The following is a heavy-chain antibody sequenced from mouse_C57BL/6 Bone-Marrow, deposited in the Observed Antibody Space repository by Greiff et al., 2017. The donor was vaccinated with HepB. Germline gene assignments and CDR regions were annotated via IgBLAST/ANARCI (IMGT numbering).Heavy chain of an antibody. CDR3: ARNNYGNYEAY. J-gene: IGHJ3*01. Sequence: VQLVESGAELARPGASVKLSCKASGYTFTSYGISWVKPRTGQGLEWIGDIYPGSGSTNYNEKFKSKATLTVDTSSSTAYMQLSSLTSEDSAVYYCARNNYGNYEAYWGQGTLVTVSA. D-gene: IGHD2-1*01. CDR2: IYPGSGST. CDR1: GYTFTSYG. V-gene: IGHV1-81*01.